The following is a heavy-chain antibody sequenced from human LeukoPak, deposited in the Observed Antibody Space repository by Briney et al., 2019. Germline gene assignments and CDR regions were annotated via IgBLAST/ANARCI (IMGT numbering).Heavy chain of an antibody. CDR3: VRAKGGPGSTWAFDI. V-gene: IGHV3-23*01. J-gene: IGHJ3*02. D-gene: IGHD6-13*01. CDR2: ISISGDT. CDR1: GLTLSSCA. Sequence: GGSLRLSCAASGLTLSSCAMSWVRQAPGKGLEWVSSISISGDTYYADSVKGRFTLSRDNSMDTLYLQMNSLRVEDTAVYFCVRAKGGPGSTWAFDIWGQGTMVTVSS.